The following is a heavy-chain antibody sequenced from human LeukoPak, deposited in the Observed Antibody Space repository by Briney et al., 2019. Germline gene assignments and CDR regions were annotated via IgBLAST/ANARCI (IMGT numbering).Heavy chain of an antibody. CDR3: AKLGRIRQQVGSRAGGSSYHPINDY. CDR1: GFTFSSYS. CDR2: ISSSSSYI. Sequence: GGSLRLSCAASGFTFSSYSMNWVRQAPGKGLEWVSSISSSSSYIYYADSVKGRFTISRDNAKNSLYLQMNSLRAEDTAVYYCAKLGRIRQQVGSRAGGSSYHPINDYWGQGTLVTVSS. J-gene: IGHJ4*02. V-gene: IGHV3-21*01. D-gene: IGHD6-13*01.